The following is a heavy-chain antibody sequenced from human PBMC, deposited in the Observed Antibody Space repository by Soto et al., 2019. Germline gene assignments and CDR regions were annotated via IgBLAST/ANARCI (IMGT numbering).Heavy chain of an antibody. CDR3: ARGRGAVAEGFYSYYYGMDV. Sequence: PSETLSLTCAVYGGSFSGYYWSWIRQPPGKRLEWIGEINHSGSTNYNPSLKSRVTISVDTSKNQFSLKLSSVTAADTAVYYCARGRGAVAEGFYSYYYGMDVWGQGTTVTVSS. CDR1: GGSFSGYY. CDR2: INHSGST. J-gene: IGHJ6*02. V-gene: IGHV4-34*01. D-gene: IGHD6-19*01.